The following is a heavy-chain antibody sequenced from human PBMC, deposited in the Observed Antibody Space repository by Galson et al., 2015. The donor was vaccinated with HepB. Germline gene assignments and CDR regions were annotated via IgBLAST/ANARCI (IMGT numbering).Heavy chain of an antibody. Sequence: SVKVSCKASGYTFTSYAMHWVRQAPGQRLEWMGWINAGNGNTKYSQKFQGRVTITRDTSASTAYMELSSLRSEDTAVYYCARRGRHIVVVGGRMDVWGQGTTVTVSS. CDR2: INAGNGNT. CDR3: ARRGRHIVVVGGRMDV. V-gene: IGHV1-3*01. J-gene: IGHJ6*02. D-gene: IGHD2-21*01. CDR1: GYTFTSYA.